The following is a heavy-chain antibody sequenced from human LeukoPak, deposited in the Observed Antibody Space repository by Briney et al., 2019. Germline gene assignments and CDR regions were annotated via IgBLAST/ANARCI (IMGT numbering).Heavy chain of an antibody. CDR3: ARDYCSSTSCLFDY. V-gene: IGHV1-2*06. J-gene: IGHJ4*02. CDR2: INPNSGDT. CDR1: GYTFPAYH. Sequence: GASVKVSCKVSGYTFPAYHLHWVRQPPGQGLEWMGRINPNSGDTNYAQKFQGRVTMTRDTSISTAYMELSRLRSDDTAMYYCARDYCSSTSCLFDYWGQGTLVTVSS. D-gene: IGHD2-2*01.